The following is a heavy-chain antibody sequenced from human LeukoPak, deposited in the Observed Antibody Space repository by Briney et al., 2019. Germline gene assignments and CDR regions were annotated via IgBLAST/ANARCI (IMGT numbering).Heavy chain of an antibody. V-gene: IGHV3-7*01. CDR1: GFTFSSYW. Sequence: PGGSLRLSCAASGFTFSSYWMSWVRQAPGKGLEWVANIKQDGSEKYYVDSVKGRFTISRDNAKNSLYLQMNSLRAEGTAVYYCARVGSYYDSSGQTDWFDPWGQGTLVTVSS. CDR3: ARVGSYYDSSGQTDWFDP. J-gene: IGHJ5*02. CDR2: IKQDGSEK. D-gene: IGHD3-22*01.